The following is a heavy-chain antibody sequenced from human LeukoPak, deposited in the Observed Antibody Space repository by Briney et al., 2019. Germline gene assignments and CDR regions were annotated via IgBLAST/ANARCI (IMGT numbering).Heavy chain of an antibody. D-gene: IGHD3-22*01. Sequence: GGSLRLSCAASGFTFSSYGMSWVRQAPGKGLEWVSVIYSGGSTYYADSVKGRFTISRDNSKNTLYLQMNSLKTEDTAVYYCTILYYYDSSGYYLDAFDIWGQGTMVTVSS. J-gene: IGHJ3*02. CDR2: IYSGGST. V-gene: IGHV3-53*01. CDR3: TILYYYDSSGYYLDAFDI. CDR1: GFTFSSYG.